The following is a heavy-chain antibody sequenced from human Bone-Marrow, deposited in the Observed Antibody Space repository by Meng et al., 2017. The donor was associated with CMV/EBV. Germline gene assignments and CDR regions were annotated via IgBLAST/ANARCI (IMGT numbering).Heavy chain of an antibody. V-gene: IGHV3-21*01. Sequence: GESLKISCAASGFTFSSYWMSWVRQAPGKGLEWVSSISSSSSYIYYADSVKGRFTISRDNSKNTLYLQMNSLRAEDTAVYYCAKDALLATVVVSAFFDYWGQGTLVTVSS. J-gene: IGHJ4*02. CDR1: GFTFSSYW. CDR2: ISSSSSYI. D-gene: IGHD2-21*01. CDR3: AKDALLATVVVSAFFDY.